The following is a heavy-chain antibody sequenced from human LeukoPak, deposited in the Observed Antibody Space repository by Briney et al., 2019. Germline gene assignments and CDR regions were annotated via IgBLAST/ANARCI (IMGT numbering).Heavy chain of an antibody. Sequence: AASVKVSCKASGYTFTGYYMHWLRQAPGQGLEWMGWINPNSGGTNYAQKFQGRVTMTRDTSISTAYMELSRLRSDDTAVYYCASGDIVVVPTLDYWGQGTLVTVSS. CDR3: ASGDIVVVPTLDY. J-gene: IGHJ4*02. CDR1: GYTFTGYY. CDR2: INPNSGGT. V-gene: IGHV1-2*02. D-gene: IGHD2-2*01.